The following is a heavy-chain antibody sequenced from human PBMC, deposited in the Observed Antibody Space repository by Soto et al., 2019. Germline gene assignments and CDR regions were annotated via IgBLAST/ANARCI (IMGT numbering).Heavy chain of an antibody. J-gene: IGHJ4*02. D-gene: IGHD1-26*01. Sequence: QVPLVQSGAEVKKPGASVNVSCKASGYTFTVYYMHWVRQAPGQGLEWMGWINPKSGGTMYPQKFQGRVTMTWDTSISTAYMALTRLRSDDTDVYYCARDLAKGGGSAGFDYWGQGTLVTVSS. V-gene: IGHV1-2*02. CDR3: ARDLAKGGGSAGFDY. CDR1: GYTFTVYY. CDR2: INPKSGGT.